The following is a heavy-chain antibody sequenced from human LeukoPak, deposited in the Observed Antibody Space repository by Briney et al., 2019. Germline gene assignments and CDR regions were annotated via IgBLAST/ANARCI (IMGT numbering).Heavy chain of an antibody. D-gene: IGHD3-22*01. Sequence: GSLRLSCAASGFTFSSYWMSWVRQAPGKGLEWVANIKQDGSEKYYVDSVRGRFTISRDNAKNSLYLQMNSLRAEDTAVYYCARPDIRDSSAHYYGEDYWGQGTLVTVSS. J-gene: IGHJ4*02. CDR1: GFTFSSYW. CDR3: ARPDIRDSSAHYYGEDY. V-gene: IGHV3-7*01. CDR2: IKQDGSEK.